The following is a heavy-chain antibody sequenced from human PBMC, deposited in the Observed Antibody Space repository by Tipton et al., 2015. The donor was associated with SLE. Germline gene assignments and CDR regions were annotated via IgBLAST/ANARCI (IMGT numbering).Heavy chain of an antibody. CDR3: ARWIPLTGLNV. J-gene: IGHJ6*02. V-gene: IGHV4-4*02. CDR1: GASITSSDW. CDR2: IHHRGST. Sequence: SLRLSCAVSGASITSSDWWSWVRQPPGKGLEYIGEIHHRGSTNYKSSLRGRVTISVDKSKNQFSLKLTSVTAADTAVYYCARWIPLTGLNVWGQGATVTVSS. D-gene: IGHD5-18*01.